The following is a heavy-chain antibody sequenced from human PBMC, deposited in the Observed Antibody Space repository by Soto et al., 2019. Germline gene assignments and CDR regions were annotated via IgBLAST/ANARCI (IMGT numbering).Heavy chain of an antibody. J-gene: IGHJ4*02. CDR3: ATSRASCFCFDY. Sequence: PGWSLRLSCATSGFTFNNAWMNWVRQAPGKGLEWVGRIKSNPAGGTVDYTAPVKGRFTISRDDSENTLYLQMDSLRPEDTAVYYCATSRASCFCFDYWGQGALVTVSS. V-gene: IGHV3-15*01. CDR1: GFTFNNAW. CDR2: IKSNPAGGTV. D-gene: IGHD2-2*01.